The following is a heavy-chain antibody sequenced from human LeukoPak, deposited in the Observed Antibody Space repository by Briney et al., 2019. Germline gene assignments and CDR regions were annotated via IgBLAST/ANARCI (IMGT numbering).Heavy chain of an antibody. D-gene: IGHD6-19*01. Sequence: SETLSLTCTVSGGSISSYYWSWIRQPAGKGLEWVGRIYTSGSTNYNPSLKSRVTMSVDTSKNQFSLKLSSVTAADTAVYYCARSLAVAGTRAAFDYWGQGTLVTVSS. CDR2: IYTSGST. CDR1: GGSISSYY. V-gene: IGHV4-4*07. CDR3: ARSLAVAGTRAAFDY. J-gene: IGHJ4*02.